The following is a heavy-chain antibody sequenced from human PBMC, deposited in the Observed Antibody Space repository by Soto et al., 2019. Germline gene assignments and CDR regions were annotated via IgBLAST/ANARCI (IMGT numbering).Heavy chain of an antibody. CDR3: ASRVLSPYCYYDYGMDV. CDR1: GYTFTSYA. J-gene: IGHJ6*02. V-gene: IGHV1-3*01. CDR2: INAGNGNT. Sequence: ASGKVSCKASGYTFTSYAMHWVRQAPGQRLEWMGWINAGNGNTKYSQKFQGRVTITRDTSASTAYMELSSLRSEDTAVYYCASRVLSPYCYYDYGMDVWGQEATVTVSS. D-gene: IGHD2-8*01.